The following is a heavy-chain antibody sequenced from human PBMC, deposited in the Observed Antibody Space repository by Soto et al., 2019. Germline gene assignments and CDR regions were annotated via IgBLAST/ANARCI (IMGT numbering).Heavy chain of an antibody. D-gene: IGHD2-21*01. CDR2: IGTAGDT. Sequence: GSLRLSCAASGFTFSSYDMHWVRQATGKGLEWVSAIGTAGDTYYPGSVKGRFTISRENAKNSLYLQMNSLRAEDTAVYYCARVLRYGYSPVLGYGMDVWGQGTTVTVSS. CDR1: GFTFSSYD. V-gene: IGHV3-13*01. J-gene: IGHJ6*02. CDR3: ARVLRYGYSPVLGYGMDV.